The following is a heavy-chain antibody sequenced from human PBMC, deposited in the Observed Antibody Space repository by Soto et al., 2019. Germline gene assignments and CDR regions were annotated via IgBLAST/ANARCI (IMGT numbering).Heavy chain of an antibody. D-gene: IGHD3-10*01. V-gene: IGHV4-30-4*01. Sequence: QVQLQESGPGLVKPSQTLSLTCTVSGDSMGSGDYYWTWIRQPPGKGPEWIGYIYYIGTTFYNPSRESRVNISIDTSKNHFSLRLTSVTAADTAVYYCSRGSTYYGFLTWGQGTLVTVSS. CDR2: IYYIGTT. J-gene: IGHJ5*02. CDR1: GDSMGSGDYY. CDR3: SRGSTYYGFLT.